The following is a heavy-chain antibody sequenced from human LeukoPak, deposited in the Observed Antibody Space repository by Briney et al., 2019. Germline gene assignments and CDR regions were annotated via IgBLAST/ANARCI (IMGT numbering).Heavy chain of an antibody. CDR2: INPNSGGT. J-gene: IGHJ4*02. D-gene: IGHD6-6*01. Sequence: APVKVSCKASGYTFTGYYMHWVRQAPGQGLEWMGWINPNSGGTNYAQKFQGWVTMTRDTSISTAYMELSRLRSDDTAVYYCARGDIAAHRGFDYWGQGTLVTVSS. V-gene: IGHV1-2*04. CDR1: GYTFTGYY. CDR3: ARGDIAAHRGFDY.